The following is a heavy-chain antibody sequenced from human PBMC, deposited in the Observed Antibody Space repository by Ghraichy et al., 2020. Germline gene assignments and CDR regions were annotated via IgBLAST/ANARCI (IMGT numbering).Heavy chain of an antibody. J-gene: IGHJ4*02. Sequence: ASVKVSCKASGYSFGNYFIHWVRQVPGQGLDWMGIINPGDGSTNYAQLFQGRVTMTRDTSTTTVYMELSTLGFEDTAVYYCARVDYYDSSASFPQFDHWGQGTLVTVSS. V-gene: IGHV1-46*03. CDR2: INPGDGST. CDR1: GYSFGNYF. CDR3: ARVDYYDSSASFPQFDH. D-gene: IGHD3-22*01.